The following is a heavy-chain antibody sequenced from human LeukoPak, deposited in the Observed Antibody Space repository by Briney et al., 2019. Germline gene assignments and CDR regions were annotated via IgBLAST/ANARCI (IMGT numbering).Heavy chain of an antibody. J-gene: IGHJ6*04. CDR1: GGSFSGYY. CDR3: ARGNVIMVRGVRDNYYYGMDV. CDR2: INHSGST. Sequence: PSETLSLTCAVHGGSFSGYYWSWIRQPPGKGLEWIGEINHSGSTNYNPSLKSRVTISVDTSKNQFSLKLSSATAADTAVYYCARGNVIMVRGVRDNYYYGMDVWGKGTTVTVSS. V-gene: IGHV4-34*01. D-gene: IGHD3-10*01.